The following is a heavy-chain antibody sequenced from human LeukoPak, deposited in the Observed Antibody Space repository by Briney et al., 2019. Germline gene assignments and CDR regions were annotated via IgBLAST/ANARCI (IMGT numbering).Heavy chain of an antibody. Sequence: TSGTLSLTCGVSGGSISSSYWWSWVRQPPGKGLEWIGEIYHSGSTNYNPSLKSRVTISMDKSKNQFSLRLSSVTAADTAVYYCVRDLYSSRTNEAFVIWGQGTMVTVSS. J-gene: IGHJ3*02. CDR1: GGSISSSYW. CDR2: IYHSGST. D-gene: IGHD6-13*01. CDR3: VRDLYSSRTNEAFVI. V-gene: IGHV4-4*02.